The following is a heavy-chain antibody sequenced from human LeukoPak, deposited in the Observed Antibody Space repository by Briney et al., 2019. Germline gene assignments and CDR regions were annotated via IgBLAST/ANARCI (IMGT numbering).Heavy chain of an antibody. Sequence: GGSLRLSCAASGFTFTSYSMNWVRQAPGKGLEWVSHISSSGRPIYYADSVKGRFTISRDNAKNSLYLQMNSLRAEDTAVYYCAREREHDYGTDYWGQGTLVTVSS. D-gene: IGHD4-17*01. V-gene: IGHV3-48*01. J-gene: IGHJ4*02. CDR3: AREREHDYGTDY. CDR2: ISSSGRPI. CDR1: GFTFTSYS.